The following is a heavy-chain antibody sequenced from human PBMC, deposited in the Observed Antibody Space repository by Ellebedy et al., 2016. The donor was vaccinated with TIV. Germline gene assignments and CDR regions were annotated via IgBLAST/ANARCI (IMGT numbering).Heavy chain of an antibody. J-gene: IGHJ5*02. CDR3: AGYRGEAVAGNWFDP. CDR1: GFTFNTYA. V-gene: IGHV3-23*01. Sequence: GESLKISCADSGFTFNTYAMSWVRQAPGKGLEWVSHISGSGVTTYYADSVRGRFSISRDNSKHTLFLQMNSLRADDTAVYYCAGYRGEAVAGNWFDPWGQGTLVTVSS. D-gene: IGHD6-19*01. CDR2: ISGSGVTT.